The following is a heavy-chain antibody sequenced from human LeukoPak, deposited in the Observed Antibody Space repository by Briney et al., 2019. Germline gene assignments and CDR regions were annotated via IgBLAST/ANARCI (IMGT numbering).Heavy chain of an antibody. CDR2: IYSGDSDT. J-gene: IGHJ4*02. CDR3: ARAPQFSSGWYGPFDY. Sequence: GESLKISCKGSGYYFINYWIGWIRQMPGKGLEWMGIIYSGDSDTRYSPSFQGQVTISADKSISTAYLQWSSLKASDTAMYYCARAPQFSSGWYGPFDYWGQGSLVTVSS. CDR1: GYYFINYW. V-gene: IGHV5-51*01. D-gene: IGHD6-19*01.